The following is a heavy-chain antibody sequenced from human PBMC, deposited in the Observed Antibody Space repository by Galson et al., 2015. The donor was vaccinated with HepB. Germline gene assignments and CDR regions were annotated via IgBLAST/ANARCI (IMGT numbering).Heavy chain of an antibody. J-gene: IGHJ4*02. CDR1: GRFFSGYY. D-gene: IGHD1-1*01. V-gene: IGHV4-34*01. CDR3: AVGTDY. Sequence: TLSLTCAVYGRFFSGYYWSWIRQPPGKGLEWIGEINHGGSTNYNPALKSRVTISLDTSESQFSLKLNSVTAADTAVYYCAVGTDYWGRGTLVTVS. CDR2: INHGGST.